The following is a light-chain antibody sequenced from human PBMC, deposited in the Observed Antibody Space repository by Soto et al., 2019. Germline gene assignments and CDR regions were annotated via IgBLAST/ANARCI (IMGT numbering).Light chain of an antibody. CDR2: GAS. V-gene: IGKV3-20*01. J-gene: IGKJ5*01. CDR1: QTVSSY. CDR3: QQYGTPPIT. Sequence: ENVLTQSPGTLSLSPGERATLSCRASQTVSSYLTWYQQRPGQAPRLLIYGASKRATGIPYRFSGSGSGTDVTLAISRLDPEAVALYYCQQYGTPPITFGQGRRLEIK.